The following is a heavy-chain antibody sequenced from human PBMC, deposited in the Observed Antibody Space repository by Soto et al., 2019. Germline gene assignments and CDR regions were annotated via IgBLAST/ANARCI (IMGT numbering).Heavy chain of an antibody. CDR2: IIPVVGTT. CDR3: ARGLLYATTYFDY. Sequence: QVQRVQSGAEVKKPGSSVKVSCKASGDTFTTNSLNWVRHAPGQGLEWMGGIIPVVGTTKYAQKYQDRVTITGDKSTNTAYMELSSLRSDDTAVYYCARGLLYATTYFDYWGQGTQVTVSS. J-gene: IGHJ4*02. CDR1: GDTFTTNS. V-gene: IGHV1-69*06. D-gene: IGHD2-8*01.